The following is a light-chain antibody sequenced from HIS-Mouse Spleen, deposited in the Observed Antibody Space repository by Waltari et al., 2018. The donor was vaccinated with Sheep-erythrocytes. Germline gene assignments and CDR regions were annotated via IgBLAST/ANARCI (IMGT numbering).Light chain of an antibody. Sequence: DIQMTQSPSTLSASVGDRVTITCRASQSISSWLAWYQQKPGKAPKLLIYKASSLESGGTSRFSGSGSGTEFTLTISSLQPDDFATYYCQQSYSTPPLTFGGGTKVEIK. J-gene: IGKJ4*01. CDR1: QSISSW. CDR3: QQSYSTPPLT. V-gene: IGKV1-5*03. CDR2: KAS.